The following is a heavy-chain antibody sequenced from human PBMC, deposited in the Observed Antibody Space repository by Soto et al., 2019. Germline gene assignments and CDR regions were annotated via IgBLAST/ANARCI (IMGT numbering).Heavy chain of an antibody. V-gene: IGHV5-10-1*01. CDR1: GYSFTSYW. J-gene: IGHJ3*02. D-gene: IGHD3-10*01. Sequence: GESLKISCKGSGYSFTSYWISWVRQMPGKGLEWMGRIDPSDSYTNYSPSFQGHVTISAGKSISTAYLQWSSLKASDTAMYYCARVVLLWFGEISSDAFDIWGQGTMVTVSS. CDR2: IDPSDSYT. CDR3: ARVVLLWFGEISSDAFDI.